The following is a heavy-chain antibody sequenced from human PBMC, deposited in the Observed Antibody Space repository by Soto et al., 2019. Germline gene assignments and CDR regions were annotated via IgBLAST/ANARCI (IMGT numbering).Heavy chain of an antibody. D-gene: IGHD3-3*01. CDR1: GFSLSTNGVS. J-gene: IGHJ4*02. CDR2: IYWDDDK. V-gene: IGHV2-5*02. CDR3: AHAPRLCITTFGVVACFFAY. Sequence: SGPTLVNPTQTLTLTCTFSGFSLSTNGVSVGWIRQPPGKALEWLGVIYWDDDKRYSPSLKSRLTITKDTSKNQVVLTLTNMDPVDTATYFCAHAPRLCITTFGVVACFFAYWGQGALVTVSS.